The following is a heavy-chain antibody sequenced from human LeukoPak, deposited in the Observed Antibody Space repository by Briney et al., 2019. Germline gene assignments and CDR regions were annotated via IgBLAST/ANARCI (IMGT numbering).Heavy chain of an antibody. V-gene: IGHV5-51*01. CDR2: IYPGDSDT. CDR1: GSSFTSYW. Sequence: GESLKISFKGSGSSFTSYWIAWVRPMPGKGLEWMGIIYPGDSDTRYSPSFQGQVTISADKSISTAYLQWSSLKAPDTAMYYCARQGSYFDYWAQGTLVTVSS. CDR3: ARQGSYFDY. J-gene: IGHJ4*02.